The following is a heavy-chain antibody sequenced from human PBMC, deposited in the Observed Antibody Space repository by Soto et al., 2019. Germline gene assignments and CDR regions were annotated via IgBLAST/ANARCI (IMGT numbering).Heavy chain of an antibody. D-gene: IGHD2-15*01. CDR1: GFTFSSYW. V-gene: IGHV3-7*05. CDR3: ARDGGEGGAVFGSNTYSYYHGMDV. CDR2: IKRDGSEK. Sequence: EVQLVESGGGLVQPGGSLRVSCAASGFTFSSYWMSWVRQAPGKGLQWVANIKRDGSEKYYVDSVKGRFIISRDNAKKSLYLQRNSLRVEDTAVYYCARDGGEGGAVFGSNTYSYYHGMDVWGQGTTVTVSS. J-gene: IGHJ6*02.